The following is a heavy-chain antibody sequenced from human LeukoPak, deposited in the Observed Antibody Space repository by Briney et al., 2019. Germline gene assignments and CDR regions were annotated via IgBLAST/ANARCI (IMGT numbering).Heavy chain of an antibody. CDR3: ARDPKLLTGDHSYYYAMDV. V-gene: IGHV3-11*01. CDR1: GDSISSYF. D-gene: IGHD7-27*01. J-gene: IGHJ6*02. CDR2: ISTSGSII. Sequence: LSLTCTVSGDSISSYFWSWVRQAPGKGLEWVSYISTSGSIIFYADSVKGRFTISRDNAKNSLYLQMNSLRAEDTAVYYCARDPKLLTGDHSYYYAMDVWGQGTTVTVSS.